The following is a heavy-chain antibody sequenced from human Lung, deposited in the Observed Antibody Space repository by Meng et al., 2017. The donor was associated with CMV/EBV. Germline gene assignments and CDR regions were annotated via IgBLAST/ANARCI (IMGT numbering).Heavy chain of an antibody. V-gene: IGHV4-31*03. D-gene: IGHD5-24*01. CDR2: IYYTGST. CDR1: GGSIGSGGYY. CDR3: AREAGRDGYATPKFDY. Sequence: QVRLQESGPVLLRPSQTLSLTCTVSGGSIGSGGYYWSWIRQHPGKGLEWIGYIYYTGSTFYNPSLKSRVTISVDTSKNQFSLKLIPATAADTAVYYCAREAGRDGYATPKFDYWGQGTLVTVSS. J-gene: IGHJ4*02.